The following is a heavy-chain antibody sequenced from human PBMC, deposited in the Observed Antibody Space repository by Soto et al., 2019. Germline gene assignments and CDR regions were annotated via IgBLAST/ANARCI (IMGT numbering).Heavy chain of an antibody. Sequence: QVQLQESGPGLVKPSQTLSLTCSLSGGSISSGGYSWSWIRQHPGKGLEWIGYIFYSGRTFYNPSLKSRVTMSIDSSKNQFSLNLNSVTAADTAVYYGARDGDGYRAFAFWGQGTLVTVSS. D-gene: IGHD5-12*01. CDR3: ARDGDGYRAFAF. J-gene: IGHJ4*02. V-gene: IGHV4-31*03. CDR1: GGSISSGGYS. CDR2: IFYSGRT.